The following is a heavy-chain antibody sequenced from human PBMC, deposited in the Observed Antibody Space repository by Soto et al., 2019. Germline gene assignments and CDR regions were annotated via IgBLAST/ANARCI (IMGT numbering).Heavy chain of an antibody. CDR1: GFTFSSYA. V-gene: IGHV3-23*01. CDR2: ISGSGGST. CDR3: AKDPMVRGVITFSFDY. Sequence: EVQLLESGGGLVQPGGPLRLSCAASGFTFSSYAMSWVRQAPGKGLEWVSAISGSGGSTYYADSVKGRFTISRDNSKNTLYLQMNSLRAEDTAVYDCAKDPMVRGVITFSFDYWGQGTLVTVSS. D-gene: IGHD3-10*01. J-gene: IGHJ4*02.